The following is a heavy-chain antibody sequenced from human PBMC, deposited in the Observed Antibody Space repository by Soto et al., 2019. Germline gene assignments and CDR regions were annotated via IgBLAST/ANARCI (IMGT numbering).Heavy chain of an antibody. CDR1: GYTFVTYG. CDR3: ARDLAGQHGDS. D-gene: IGHD3-16*01. CDR2: ISGYNYNI. V-gene: IGHV1-18*01. Sequence: VQLVQSGAEVKKAGASVKVSCKTSGYTFVTYGIIWVRQVPGQGLEWMGWISGYNYNINYAQNFQGRLTLSKDTSTSTAYMELTSLKSDDTAVYYCARDLAGQHGDSWGQGTLITVSS. J-gene: IGHJ4*02.